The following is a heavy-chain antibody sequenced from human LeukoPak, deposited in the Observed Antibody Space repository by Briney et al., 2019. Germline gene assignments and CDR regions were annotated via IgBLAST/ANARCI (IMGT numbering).Heavy chain of an antibody. V-gene: IGHV4-59*01. Sequence: SETLSLTCTVSGGSISSYYWSWIRQPPGKGLEWIGYIYYSGSTNYNPSLKSRVTISVDTSKNQFSLKLSSVTAANTAVYYCARAAVAGPPFDYWGQGTLVTVSS. CDR2: IYYSGST. CDR1: GGSISSYY. J-gene: IGHJ4*02. D-gene: IGHD6-19*01. CDR3: ARAAVAGPPFDY.